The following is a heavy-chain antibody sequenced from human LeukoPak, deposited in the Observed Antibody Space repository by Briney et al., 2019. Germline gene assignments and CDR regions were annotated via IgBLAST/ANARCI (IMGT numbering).Heavy chain of an antibody. CDR2: IIPIFGTA. V-gene: IGHV1-69*13. CDR1: GGTFSSYA. CDR3: ARDEPYYYGSGSYPY. J-gene: IGHJ4*02. Sequence: GASVKVSCKASGGTFSSYAISWVRQAPGQGLEWMGGIIPIFGTANYAQKFQGRVTITADESTSTAYMELSSLRSEGTAVYYCARDEPYYYGSGSYPYWGQGTLVTVSS. D-gene: IGHD3-10*01.